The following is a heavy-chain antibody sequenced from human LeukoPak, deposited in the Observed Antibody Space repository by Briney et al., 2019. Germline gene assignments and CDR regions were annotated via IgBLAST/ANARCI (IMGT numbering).Heavy chain of an antibody. CDR3: ARGRMATEDAFDI. D-gene: IGHD2-8*01. CDR2: IIPIFGTA. Sequence: SVKVSCKASGGTFSSYAISWVRQAPGQGLEWMGGIIPIFGTANYAQKFQGRVTITADESTSTAYMELSSLRSEDTAVYYCARGRMATEDAFDIWGQGTMVTVSS. J-gene: IGHJ3*02. V-gene: IGHV1-69*13. CDR1: GGTFSSYA.